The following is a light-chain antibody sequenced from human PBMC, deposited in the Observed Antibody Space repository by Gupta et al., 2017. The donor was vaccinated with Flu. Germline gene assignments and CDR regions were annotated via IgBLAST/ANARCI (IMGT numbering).Light chain of an antibody. Sequence: PATLSLSPGERATLSCRASQSVSSYLAWYQQKPGQAPRLLIYDASNSATGIPARFSGSGSGTDFTLTISSLEPEDFAGYYCQQRSNWPGTFGGGTKVEIK. J-gene: IGKJ4*01. CDR1: QSVSSY. CDR3: QQRSNWPGT. CDR2: DAS. V-gene: IGKV3-11*01.